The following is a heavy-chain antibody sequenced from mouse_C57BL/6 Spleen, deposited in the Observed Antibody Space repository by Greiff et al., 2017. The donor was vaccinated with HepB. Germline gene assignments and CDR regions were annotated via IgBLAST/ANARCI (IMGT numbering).Heavy chain of an antibody. CDR1: GFTFSDYY. V-gene: IGHV5-16*01. D-gene: IGHD2-1*01. CDR2: INYDGSST. J-gene: IGHJ3*01. CDR3: ARDGLVYGNGFAY. Sequence: EVMLVESEGGLVQPGSSMKLSCTASGFTFSDYYMAWVRQVPEKGLEWVANINYDGSSTYYLDSLKSRFIISRDNAKNILYLQMSSLKSEDTATYYCARDGLVYGNGFAYWGQGTLVTVSA.